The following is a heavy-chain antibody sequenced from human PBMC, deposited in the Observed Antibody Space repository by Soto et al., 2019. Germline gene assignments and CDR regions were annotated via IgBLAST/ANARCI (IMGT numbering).Heavy chain of an antibody. Sequence: EVQLLQSGGGLVQPGGSLRLSCAVSGFTFTSYSMTWVRQTPGKGLEWVAAVNPGGYSTYYAGSVKGLFTISRDNTNNPLSLQINSLRAADTAVYYCAKDLRAGSGYDFDYRDQGTLVTVSS. CDR3: AKDLRAGSGYDFDY. J-gene: IGHJ4*02. CDR2: VNPGGYST. V-gene: IGHV3-23*01. D-gene: IGHD5-12*01. CDR1: GFTFTSYS.